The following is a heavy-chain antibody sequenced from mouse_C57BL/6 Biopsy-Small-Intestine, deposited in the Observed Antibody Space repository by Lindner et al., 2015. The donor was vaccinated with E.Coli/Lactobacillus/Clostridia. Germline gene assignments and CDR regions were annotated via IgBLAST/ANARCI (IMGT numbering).Heavy chain of an antibody. D-gene: IGHD1-1*01. CDR1: GYTFTSYG. J-gene: IGHJ2*01. Sequence: VQLQESGAELARPGASVKLSCKASGYTFTSYGISWVKQRTGQGLEWIGEIYPRSGNTYYNEKFKGKATLTADKSSSTAYMELRSLTSEDSAVYFCARHHYYGSNYDYFDYWGQGTTLTVSS. V-gene: IGHV1-81*01. CDR2: IYPRSGNT. CDR3: ARHHYYGSNYDYFDY.